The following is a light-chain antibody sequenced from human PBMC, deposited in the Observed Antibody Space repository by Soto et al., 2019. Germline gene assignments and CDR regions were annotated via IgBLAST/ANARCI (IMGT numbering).Light chain of an antibody. J-gene: IGKJ5*01. CDR1: QRVSAW. CDR3: QQANNFPIT. V-gene: IGKV1-12*01. CDR2: AAS. Sequence: DIQLTQSPSSVSASVGDRITITCRASQRVSAWLAWYQQKPGKAPKLLISAASVLQGGVPSRFSGSGSGTDFTLTISSLQPEDFATYYCQQANNFPITFGQGTRLEIK.